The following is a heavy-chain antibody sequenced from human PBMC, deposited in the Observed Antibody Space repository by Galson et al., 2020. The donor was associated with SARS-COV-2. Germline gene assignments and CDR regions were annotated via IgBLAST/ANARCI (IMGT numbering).Heavy chain of an antibody. CDR3: ANDLTVTGRGRGY. J-gene: IGHJ4*02. V-gene: IGHV3-23*01. CDR2: ISASGSTS. D-gene: IGHD6-19*01. CDR1: GFTFSSYV. Sequence: GGSLRLSCEGSGFTFSSYVMTWVRQVPGKGLEWVSTISASGSTSNSADSVKGRFSISRENSKNTVYLQMDSLRVEDTAVYFCANDLTVTGRGRGYWGQGIVVTVSS.